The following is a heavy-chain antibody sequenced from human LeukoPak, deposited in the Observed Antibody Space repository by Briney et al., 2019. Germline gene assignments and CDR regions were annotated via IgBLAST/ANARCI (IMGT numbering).Heavy chain of an antibody. J-gene: IGHJ3*02. V-gene: IGHV5-51*01. CDR3: ARRTRGGAFDI. CDR1: GYRFTSYW. D-gene: IGHD1-14*01. Sequence: GESLKISFQGSGYRFTSYWIGWVRQMPGKGLEWMGIIYPGDSDTRYSPSFQGQVTTSADKSISTAYLQWSSLKASDTAMYYCARRTRGGAFDIWGQGTMVTVSS. CDR2: IYPGDSDT.